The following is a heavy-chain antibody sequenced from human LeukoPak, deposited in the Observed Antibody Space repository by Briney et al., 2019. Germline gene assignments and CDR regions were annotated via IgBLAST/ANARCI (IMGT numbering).Heavy chain of an antibody. V-gene: IGHV4-39*07. D-gene: IGHD6-19*01. J-gene: IGHJ5*02. CDR3: ARVRSRGRIINWFDP. Sequence: SETLSLTCTVSGGSISSSSYYWGWIRQPPGKGLEWIGSIYYSGSTNYNPSLKSRVTMSVDTSKNQFSLKLSSVTAADTAVYYCARVRSRGRIINWFDPWGQGTLVTVSS. CDR2: IYYSGST. CDR1: GGSISSSSYY.